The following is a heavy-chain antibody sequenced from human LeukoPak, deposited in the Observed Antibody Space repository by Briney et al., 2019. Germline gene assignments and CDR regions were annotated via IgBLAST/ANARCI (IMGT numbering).Heavy chain of an antibody. Sequence: ASETLSLTCTVSGGSISSSSYYWGWIRQPPGKGLEWIGSIYYSGSTYYNPSLKSRVTMSVDTSKNQFSLKVSSVTAADTAVYYCARVFDSGSQAYFYYMDVWGKGTTVTISS. J-gene: IGHJ6*03. CDR2: IYYSGST. CDR3: ARVFDSGSQAYFYYMDV. D-gene: IGHD3-10*01. V-gene: IGHV4-39*07. CDR1: GGSISSSSYY.